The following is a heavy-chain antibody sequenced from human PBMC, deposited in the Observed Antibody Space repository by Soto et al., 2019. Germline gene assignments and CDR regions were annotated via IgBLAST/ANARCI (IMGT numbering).Heavy chain of an antibody. CDR2: IDPSDSYT. J-gene: IGHJ6*02. CDR1: GYSFTSYW. V-gene: IGHV5-10-1*01. D-gene: IGHD6-19*01. CDR3: ARHRWGRKQWLVGHGMDV. Sequence: GESLKISCKGSGYSFTSYWISWVRQMPGKGLEWMGRIDPSDSYTNYSPSFQGHVTISADKSISTAYLQWSSLKASDTAMYYCARHRWGRKQWLVGHGMDVWGQGTTVTVSS.